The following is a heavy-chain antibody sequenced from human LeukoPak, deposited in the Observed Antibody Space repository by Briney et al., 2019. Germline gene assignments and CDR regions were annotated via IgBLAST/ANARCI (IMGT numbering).Heavy chain of an antibody. V-gene: IGHV3-7*01. CDR3: ARRGQYSSGWYPPYYYYGMDV. J-gene: IGHJ6*02. Sequence: GSLRLSCAASGFTFSSYWMSWVRQAPGKGLEWVANIKQDGSEKYYVDSVKGRFTISRDNAKNSLYLQMNSPRAEDTAVYYCARRGQYSSGWYPPYYYYGMDVWGQGTTITVSS. D-gene: IGHD6-19*01. CDR1: GFTFSSYW. CDR2: IKQDGSEK.